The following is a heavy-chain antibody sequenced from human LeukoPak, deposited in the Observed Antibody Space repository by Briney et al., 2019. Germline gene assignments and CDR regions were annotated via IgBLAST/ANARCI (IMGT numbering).Heavy chain of an antibody. Sequence: SQTLSFKCAISSDSGSSNSGTWHWTRQAPSRGRELQARTYYRSTWYNNYAASVRGRITVNPDTSKNQFSLHLNSVTPEDTAVYYCARRLTQYDCFDPWGQGILVTVSS. CDR2: TYYRSTWYN. V-gene: IGHV6-1*01. D-gene: IGHD2-2*01. J-gene: IGHJ5*02. CDR1: SDSGSSNSGT. CDR3: ARRLTQYDCFDP.